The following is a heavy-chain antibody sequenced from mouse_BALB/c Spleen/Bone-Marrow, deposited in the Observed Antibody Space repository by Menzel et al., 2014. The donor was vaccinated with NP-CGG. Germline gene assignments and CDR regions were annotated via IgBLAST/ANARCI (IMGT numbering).Heavy chain of an antibody. J-gene: IGHJ4*01. CDR2: IDPANGNT. D-gene: IGHD1-2*01. CDR1: GFNIKDTY. V-gene: IGHV14-3*02. Sequence: EVKLVESGAELVKPGASVKLSCTASGFNIKDTYMHWVKQRPEQGLEWIGRIDPANGNTNYDPRFQGKATITADTSSNTAYLQLSSPTSEDTAVYYCARYGGGYYAMDYWGQGTSVTVSS. CDR3: ARYGGGYYAMDY.